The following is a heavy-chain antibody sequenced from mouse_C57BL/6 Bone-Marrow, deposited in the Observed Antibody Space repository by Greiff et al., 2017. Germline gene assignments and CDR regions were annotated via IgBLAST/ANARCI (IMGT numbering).Heavy chain of an antibody. V-gene: IGHV1-50*01. CDR1: GYTFTSYW. Sequence: QVQLQQPGAELVKPGASVKLSCKASGYTFTSYWMKWVKQRPGQGLEWIGEIDPSDSYTNYNQKFKGKATLTVATSSSTAYMQLSSLTSEDAAVYYCAVYYGYYAFDYWGQGTTLTVSS. D-gene: IGHD2-1*01. CDR3: AVYYGYYAFDY. CDR2: IDPSDSYT. J-gene: IGHJ2*01.